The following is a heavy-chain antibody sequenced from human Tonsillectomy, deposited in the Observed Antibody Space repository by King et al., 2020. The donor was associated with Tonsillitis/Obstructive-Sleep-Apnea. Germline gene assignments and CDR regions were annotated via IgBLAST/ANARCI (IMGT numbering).Heavy chain of an antibody. J-gene: IGHJ3*02. Sequence: VQLVESGGGLVQPGGSLRLSCAASGFTFSRYWMHWVRQAPGKGLVWVSRINGDGSNTRYADSVRGRFTISRDNAKNTLYLQMNGLRAEDTAVYYCARDSYALGSFSPWGAFDIWGQGTMVTVSS. CDR2: INGDGSNT. CDR1: GFTFSRYW. V-gene: IGHV3-74*01. CDR3: ARDSYALGSFSPWGAFDI. D-gene: IGHD2-2*01.